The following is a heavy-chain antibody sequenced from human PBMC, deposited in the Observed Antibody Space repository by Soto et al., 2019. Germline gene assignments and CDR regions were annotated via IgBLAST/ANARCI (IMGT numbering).Heavy chain of an antibody. V-gene: IGHV3-73*02. J-gene: IGHJ6*02. CDR2: IRSKANSYST. CDR1: GFTFSGSA. Sequence: EVQLVESGGGLVQPGGSLKLSCAASGFTFSGSAMHWVRQASGKGLEWVVRIRSKANSYSTAYAASVKGRLTISRDDSKNTAYLQMNSLKTEDTAVYYCQHPGLAVAGYYYYGMDVWGQGTTVTVSS. D-gene: IGHD6-19*01. CDR3: QHPGLAVAGYYYYGMDV.